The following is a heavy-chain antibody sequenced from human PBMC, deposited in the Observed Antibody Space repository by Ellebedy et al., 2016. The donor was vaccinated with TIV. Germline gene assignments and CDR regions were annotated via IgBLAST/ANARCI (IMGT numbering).Heavy chain of an antibody. D-gene: IGHD3-3*01. Sequence: MPGGSLRLSCTVSGGSISSYYWSWIRQPPGKGLEWIGYIYYSGSTNYNPSLKSRVTISVDTSKNQFSLKLSSVTAADTAVYYCARVVTIFGVVTHFDYWGQGTLVTVSS. J-gene: IGHJ4*02. CDR1: GGSISSYY. CDR3: ARVVTIFGVVTHFDY. CDR2: IYYSGST. V-gene: IGHV4-59*01.